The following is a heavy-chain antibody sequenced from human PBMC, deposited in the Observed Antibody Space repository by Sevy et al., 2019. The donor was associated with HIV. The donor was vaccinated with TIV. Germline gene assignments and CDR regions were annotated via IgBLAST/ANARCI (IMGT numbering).Heavy chain of an antibody. CDR3: ARLKGMKNGMDV. J-gene: IGHJ6*02. CDR2: IYYSGST. CDR1: GGSISSSSYY. Sequence: SETLSLTCTVSGGSISSSSYYWGWIRLPPGKGLEWIGSIYYSGSTYYNPSLKSRVTISVDTSKNQFSLKLSSVTAADTAVYYCARLKGMKNGMDVWGQGTTVIVSS. V-gene: IGHV4-39*01. D-gene: IGHD6-13*01.